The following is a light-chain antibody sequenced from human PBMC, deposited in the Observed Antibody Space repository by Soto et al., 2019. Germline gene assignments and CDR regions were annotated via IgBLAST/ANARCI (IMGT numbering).Light chain of an antibody. Sequence: EIVLTQSPGTLSLSPGERATLSCRASQSVSNNYLAWYHKKPGRAPRLVISGASSRATGIPVRFSGSGSGTDFTHTISRLEPDDFAVYYSQQYGTTPLTFGQGTNVEFK. J-gene: IGKJ1*01. CDR3: QQYGTTPLT. CDR2: GAS. V-gene: IGKV3-20*01. CDR1: QSVSNNY.